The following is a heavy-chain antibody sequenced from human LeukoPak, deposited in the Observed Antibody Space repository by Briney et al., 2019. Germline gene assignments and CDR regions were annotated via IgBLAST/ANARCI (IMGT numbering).Heavy chain of an antibody. CDR2: ISGSGGST. CDR1: GFTFSSYA. CDR3: AKDFLSGSPRPYYFDY. D-gene: IGHD3-3*01. V-gene: IGHV3-23*01. J-gene: IGHJ4*02. Sequence: GGSLRLSCAASGFTFSSYAMSWVRQAPGKGLEWVSAISGSGGSTYYADSVKGRFTISRDNSKNTLYLQMNSLRAEDTAVYYCAKDFLSGSPRPYYFDYWGQGTLVTVSS.